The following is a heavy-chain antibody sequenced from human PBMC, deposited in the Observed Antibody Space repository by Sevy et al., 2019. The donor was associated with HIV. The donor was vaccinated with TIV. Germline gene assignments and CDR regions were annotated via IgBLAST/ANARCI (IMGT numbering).Heavy chain of an antibody. CDR3: ARDRPMVRGVRWFDP. V-gene: IGHV1-18*01. Sequence: ASVKVSCKASGYTFTSYGISWVRQAPGQGLEWMGWISAYNGNTNYAQKLQGRVTMTTDTSTSTAYMELRSLRSDDTAGYYCARDRPMVRGVRWFDPWGQGTLVTVSS. D-gene: IGHD3-10*01. J-gene: IGHJ5*02. CDR2: ISAYNGNT. CDR1: GYTFTSYG.